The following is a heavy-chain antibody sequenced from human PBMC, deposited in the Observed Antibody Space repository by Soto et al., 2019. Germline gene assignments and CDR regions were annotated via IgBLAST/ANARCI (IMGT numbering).Heavy chain of an antibody. D-gene: IGHD3-3*01. V-gene: IGHV3-9*01. CDR3: ARSWSGSTSGRVDV. Sequence: PGGSLRLSCVASGFKFDDRVMHWVRQVPGKGLEWVGHINWDGYSIGYGDSVRGRFTISRDNAKNTLYLQMNSLRPEDTALYYCARSWSGSTSGRVDVWGRGTTVTVSS. CDR2: INWDGYSI. CDR1: GFKFDDRV. J-gene: IGHJ6*02.